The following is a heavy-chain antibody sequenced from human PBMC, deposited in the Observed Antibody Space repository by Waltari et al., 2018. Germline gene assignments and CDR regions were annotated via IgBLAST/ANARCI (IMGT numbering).Heavy chain of an antibody. CDR3: VREKDLDGGCVFDY. D-gene: IGHD3-16*01. CDR2: TNKDGSGT. J-gene: IGHJ4*02. V-gene: IGHV3-74*01. CDR1: GFALVTYC. Sequence: EVQLVESGGGLVRPGGSHRLPGAASGFALVTYCRDWVHQVPGKGLVWVARTNKDGSGTAYADSVEGRLTISRDNAKSTLHLQMTSLTAEDTAVYYCVREKDLDGGCVFDYWGRGTLVTVSS.